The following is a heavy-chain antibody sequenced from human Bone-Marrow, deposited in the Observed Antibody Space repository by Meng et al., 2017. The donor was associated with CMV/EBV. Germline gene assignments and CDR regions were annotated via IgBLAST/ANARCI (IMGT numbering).Heavy chain of an antibody. CDR1: GGSISSSSYY. V-gene: IGHV4-39*07. CDR3: AAGGYYYFDY. CDR2: IYYSGST. D-gene: IGHD3-22*01. Sequence: GSLRLSCTVSGGSISSSSYYWGWIRQPPGKGLEWIGSIYYSGSTYYNPSLKSRVTISVDTSKNQFSLKLSSVTAADTAVYYCAAGGYYYFDYWGQGTLVTVS. J-gene: IGHJ4*02.